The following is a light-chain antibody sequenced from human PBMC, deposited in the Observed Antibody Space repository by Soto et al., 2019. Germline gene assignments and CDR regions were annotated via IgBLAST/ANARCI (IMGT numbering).Light chain of an antibody. J-gene: IGLJ3*02. Sequence: QSALTQPPSASVSPVQSVTISCTGTSSDVGGYNDVSWYQQYPGRAPKLMIYEVTKRPSGVPDRFSGSKSGNTASLTVSGLQAEDEAYYYCSSYAASNNFYFVFGGGTKLTVL. V-gene: IGLV2-8*01. CDR3: SSYAASNNFYFV. CDR2: EVT. CDR1: SSDVGGYND.